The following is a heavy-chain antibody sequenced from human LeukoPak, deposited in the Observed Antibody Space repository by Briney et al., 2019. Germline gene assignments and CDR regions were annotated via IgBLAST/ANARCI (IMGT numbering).Heavy chain of an antibody. CDR3: ARDRLVGSYYPGAFDI. CDR2: ISSSSSTI. D-gene: IGHD1-26*01. V-gene: IGHV3-48*01. CDR1: GFTFSSYS. J-gene: IGHJ3*02. Sequence: GGSLRLSCAASGFTFSSYSMNWVRQAPGKGLEWVSYISSSSSTIYYADSVKGRFTISRDNAKNSLYLQMNSLRAEDTAVYYCARDRLVGSYYPGAFDIWGQGTMVTVSS.